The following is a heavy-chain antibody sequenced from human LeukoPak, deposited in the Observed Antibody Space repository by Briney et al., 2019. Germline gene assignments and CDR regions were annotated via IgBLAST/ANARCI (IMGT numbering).Heavy chain of an antibody. V-gene: IGHV4-4*07. CDR2: IYTSGST. Sequence: SETLSLTCTVSGGSISSYYWSWIRQPAGKGLEWIGRIYTSGSTNYNPSLKSRVTMSVDTSKNQFSLKLTSVTAAATAVYYCARAPKPRDYDYVWGTYRPNWFDPWGQGTLVTVSS. D-gene: IGHD3-16*02. J-gene: IGHJ5*02. CDR1: GGSISSYY. CDR3: ARAPKPRDYDYVWGTYRPNWFDP.